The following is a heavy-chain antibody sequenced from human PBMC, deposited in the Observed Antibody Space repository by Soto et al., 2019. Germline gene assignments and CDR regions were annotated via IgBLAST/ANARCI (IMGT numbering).Heavy chain of an antibody. CDR1: GFSFSSYA. J-gene: IGHJ5*02. CDR3: GMGYCANGVCYGFLHH. CDR2: ISGSGGST. Sequence: EVQLLESGGGLVQPGGSLRLSCAASGFSFSSYAMSWVRQAPGKGLEWVSVISGSGGSTYYADSVKGRFTISRDNSKNPLYGQMSRLRAEDTAVYYCGMGYCANGVCYGFLHHWGQGTLVTVSS. D-gene: IGHD2-8*01. V-gene: IGHV3-23*01.